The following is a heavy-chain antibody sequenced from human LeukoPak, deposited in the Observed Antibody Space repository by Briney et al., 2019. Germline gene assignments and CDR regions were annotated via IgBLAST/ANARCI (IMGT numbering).Heavy chain of an antibody. V-gene: IGHV3-20*04. CDR1: GFTFDDYG. J-gene: IGHJ4*02. CDR2: INWNGGST. CDR3: ARGPRFAIRMIVVVTKGHFDY. Sequence: GGSLRLSCAASGFTFDDYGMSWVRQAPGKGLEWVSGINWNGGSTGYADSVKGRFTISRDNAKNSLYLQMNSLRAEDTALYYCARGPRFAIRMIVVVTKGHFDYWGQGALVTVSS. D-gene: IGHD3-22*01.